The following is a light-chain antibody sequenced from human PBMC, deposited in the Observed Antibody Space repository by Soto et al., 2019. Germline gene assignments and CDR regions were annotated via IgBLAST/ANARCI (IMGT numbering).Light chain of an antibody. Sequence: DIQLTQSPSTLSASVGDRFTITCRASQTVSHWLAWYQQKPGHAPKLLIFDASSLENGVPSRFSGSGSGTEFTLTITGLQPDDFATYYCQQYNTYWTFGQGTNVDIK. CDR2: DAS. J-gene: IGKJ1*01. CDR3: QQYNTYWT. CDR1: QTVSHW. V-gene: IGKV1-5*01.